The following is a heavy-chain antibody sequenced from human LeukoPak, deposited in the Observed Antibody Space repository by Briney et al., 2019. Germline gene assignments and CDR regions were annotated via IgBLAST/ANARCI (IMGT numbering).Heavy chain of an antibody. J-gene: IGHJ5*02. Sequence: GGSLRLSCAASGFTFSSYVMHWVRQAPGKGLEWVAVISYDGSNKYYAGSVKGRFTISRDNAKNSLYLQMNSLRAEDTAVYYCARGSDVDTAMAWGQGTLVTVSS. V-gene: IGHV3-30-3*01. CDR1: GFTFSSYV. CDR2: ISYDGSNK. D-gene: IGHD5-18*01. CDR3: ARGSDVDTAMA.